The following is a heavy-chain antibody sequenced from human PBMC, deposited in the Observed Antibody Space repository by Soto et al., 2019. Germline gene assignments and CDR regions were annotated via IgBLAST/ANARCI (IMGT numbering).Heavy chain of an antibody. V-gene: IGHV4-31*03. Sequence: QVQLQESGPGLVKPSQTLSLTCTVSGGSISSGGYYWSWIRQHPGKGLEWIGYIYYSGSTYYNPSRQGRVTISVDTSKNQFALKLSSVPAADTAVYYCARSLGVAAAGPFDYWGQGTLVTVSS. CDR1: GGSISSGGYY. CDR3: ARSLGVAAAGPFDY. J-gene: IGHJ4*02. CDR2: IYYSGST. D-gene: IGHD6-13*01.